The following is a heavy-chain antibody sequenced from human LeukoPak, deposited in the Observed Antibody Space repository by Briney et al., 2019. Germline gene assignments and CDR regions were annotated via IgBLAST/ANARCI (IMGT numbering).Heavy chain of an antibody. CDR3: ARDRGQWFGELGYYYYGMDV. CDR1: GYTFTSYG. J-gene: IGHJ6*02. V-gene: IGHV1-18*01. CDR2: ISAYNGNT. D-gene: IGHD3-10*01. Sequence: AAVKVSCKASGYTFTSYGISWVRQAPGQGLEWVGWISAYNGNTNYAQKFQGRVTITRDTSASTAYMELSSLRSEDTAVYYCARDRGQWFGELGYYYYGMDVWGQGTTVTVSS.